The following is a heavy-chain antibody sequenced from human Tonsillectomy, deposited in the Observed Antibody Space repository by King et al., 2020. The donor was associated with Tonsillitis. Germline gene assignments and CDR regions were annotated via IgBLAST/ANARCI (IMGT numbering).Heavy chain of an antibody. CDR3: AGDFCTGSRADH. Sequence: VQLVESGGGLVQPGGSLRLSCAASGFNFGDWYMTWVSQAPGKGLEWLSVIYNDGGAYYADSVKGRFTISRDNSKNTVHLQMNSLTVEDTAVYYCAGDFCTGSRADHWGQGVLVSVSS. J-gene: IGHJ4*02. D-gene: IGHD3/OR15-3a*01. CDR1: GFNFGDWY. CDR2: IYNDGGA. V-gene: IGHV3-66*01.